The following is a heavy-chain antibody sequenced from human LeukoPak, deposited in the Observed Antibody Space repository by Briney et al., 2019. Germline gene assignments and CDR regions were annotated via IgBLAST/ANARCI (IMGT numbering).Heavy chain of an antibody. Sequence: PSETLSLTCAVYGGSFSGYYWSWIRQPPGKGLEWIGEISHSGSTNYNPALKRRVTISVDTSKNQFSLKLSSVTAADTAVYYSALKRGRHAFDIWGQGTMVTVSS. V-gene: IGHV4-34*01. CDR3: ALKRGRHAFDI. D-gene: IGHD3-10*01. CDR2: ISHSGST. J-gene: IGHJ3*02. CDR1: GGSFSGYY.